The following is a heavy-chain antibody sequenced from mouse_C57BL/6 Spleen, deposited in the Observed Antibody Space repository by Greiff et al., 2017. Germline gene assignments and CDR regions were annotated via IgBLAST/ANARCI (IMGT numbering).Heavy chain of an antibody. CDR3: AREDYDLWYFDV. CDR1: GYAFSSYW. V-gene: IGHV1-80*01. CDR2: IYPGDGDT. D-gene: IGHD2-4*01. J-gene: IGHJ1*03. Sequence: QVQLQQSGAELVKPGASVKISCKASGYAFSSYWMNWVKQRPGKGLEWIGQIYPGDGDTNYNGKFKGKATLTADKSSSTAYMQLSSLTSEDSAVYFCAREDYDLWYFDVWGTGTTVTVSS.